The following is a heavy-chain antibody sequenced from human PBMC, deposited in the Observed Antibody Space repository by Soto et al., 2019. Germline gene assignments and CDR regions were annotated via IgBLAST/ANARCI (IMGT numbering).Heavy chain of an antibody. D-gene: IGHD2-15*01. V-gene: IGHV4-59*01. CDR1: GGSISSYY. CDR2: IYYSGST. CDR3: ARDLKDYYYGMDV. Sequence: SETLSLTCTVSGGSISSYYWSWIRQPPGKGLEWIGYIYYSGSTNYNPSLKSRVTISVDASKNQFSLKLSSVTAADTAVYYCARDLKDYYYGMDVWGQGTTVTVSS. J-gene: IGHJ6*02.